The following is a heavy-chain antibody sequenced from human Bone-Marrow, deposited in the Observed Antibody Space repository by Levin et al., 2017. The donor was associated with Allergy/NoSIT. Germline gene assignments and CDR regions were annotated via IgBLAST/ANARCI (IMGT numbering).Heavy chain of an antibody. J-gene: IGHJ4*02. CDR3: ARKYSGYDLYYFDY. V-gene: IGHV3-48*02. Sequence: PGGSLRLSCAASGFTFSSYNMNWVRQAPGKGLEWVSYISSSSSTIYYADSVKGRFTISRDNAKKSLYLQMNSLRDEDTAVYYCARKYSGYDLYYFDYWGQGTLVTVSS. D-gene: IGHD5-12*01. CDR2: ISSSSSTI. CDR1: GFTFSSYN.